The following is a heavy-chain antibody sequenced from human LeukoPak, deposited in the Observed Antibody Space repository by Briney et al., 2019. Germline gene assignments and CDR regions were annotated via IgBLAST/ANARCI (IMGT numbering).Heavy chain of an antibody. J-gene: IGHJ5*02. D-gene: IGHD5-24*01. V-gene: IGHV4-59*08. CDR1: GGSISSYY. CDR2: IYYSGST. Sequence: PSETLSLTCTVSGGSISSYYWSWIRQPPGKGLEWIGYIYYSGSTNYNPSLKSRVTISVDTSKNQFSLKLSSVTAADTAVYYCARLESAEMDYFDPWGQGTLVTVSS. CDR3: ARLESAEMDYFDP.